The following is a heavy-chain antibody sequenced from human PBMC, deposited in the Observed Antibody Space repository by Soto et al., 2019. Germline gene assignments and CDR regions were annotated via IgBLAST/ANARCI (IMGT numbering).Heavy chain of an antibody. CDR2: IIPILGIA. J-gene: IGHJ4*02. CDR3: ARDGSSGWEHAFDY. D-gene: IGHD6-19*01. V-gene: IGHV1-69*08. Sequence: QVQLVQSGAEVKKPGSSVKVSCKASGGTFSSYTISWVRQAPGQGLEWMGRIIPILGIANYAQKFQRRVTITADKSTSTAYMELSSLRSEDPAVYYCARDGSSGWEHAFDYWGQGTLVTVSS. CDR1: GGTFSSYT.